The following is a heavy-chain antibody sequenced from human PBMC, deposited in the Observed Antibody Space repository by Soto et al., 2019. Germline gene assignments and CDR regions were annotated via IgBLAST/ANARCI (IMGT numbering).Heavy chain of an antibody. CDR3: CHTWV. CDR1: GFSISDYW. J-gene: IGHJ4*02. D-gene: IGHD1-26*01. CDR2: INEDGSEA. V-gene: IGHV3-7*01. Sequence: ESGGGLVQPGGSLRLSCAASGFSISDYWMSWVRQAPGKGLEWVGNINEDGSEANYVDSVKGRFTISRDNARNSLYLQMNSLRVEDTAVYYCCHTWVGGQGTLVTVSS.